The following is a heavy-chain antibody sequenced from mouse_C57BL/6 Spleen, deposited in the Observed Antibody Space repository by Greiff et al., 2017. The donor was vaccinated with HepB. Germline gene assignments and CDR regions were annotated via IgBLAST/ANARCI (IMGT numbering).Heavy chain of an antibody. J-gene: IGHJ2*01. CDR3: ARGYGNYYFDY. V-gene: IGHV1-59*01. Sequence: QVQLQQPGAELVRPGPSVKLSCKASGYTFTSYWMHWVKQRPGQGLEWIGVIDPSDSYTNYNQKFKGKATLTVDTSSSTAYMQLSSLTSEDSAVYYCARGYGNYYFDYWGQGTTLTVSS. D-gene: IGHD2-1*01. CDR2: IDPSDSYT. CDR1: GYTFTSYW.